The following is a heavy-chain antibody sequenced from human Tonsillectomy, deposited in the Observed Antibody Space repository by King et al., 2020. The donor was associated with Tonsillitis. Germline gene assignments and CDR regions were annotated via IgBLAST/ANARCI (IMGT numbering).Heavy chain of an antibody. CDR3: TTEGGEVATGYFDY. V-gene: IGHV3-15*07. CDR2: IKSKTDGGTT. J-gene: IGHJ4*02. CDR1: GFTFSNAW. Sequence: VQLVESGGGLVKPGGSLRLSCAASGFTFSNAWMNWVRQAPGKGLECVGRIKSKTDGGTTDYAAPVKGRFTISRDDSKNTLYLQMNSLKTEDTAVYYCTTEGGEVATGYFDYWGQGTLVTVSS. D-gene: IGHD5-12*01.